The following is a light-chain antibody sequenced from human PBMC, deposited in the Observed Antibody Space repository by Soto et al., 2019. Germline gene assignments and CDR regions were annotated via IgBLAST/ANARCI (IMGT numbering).Light chain of an antibody. CDR2: GAS. V-gene: IGKV3-15*01. Sequence: EIVMTQSPATLSVSPGERATLSCRASQSVSSNLAWYQQKPGQAPRLLIYGASTRATGIPARFSGSGSGTDFTLTISSLPSEDFPVYYCQQYNNSPPTFGQGTKVEIK. CDR1: QSVSSN. J-gene: IGKJ1*01. CDR3: QQYNNSPPT.